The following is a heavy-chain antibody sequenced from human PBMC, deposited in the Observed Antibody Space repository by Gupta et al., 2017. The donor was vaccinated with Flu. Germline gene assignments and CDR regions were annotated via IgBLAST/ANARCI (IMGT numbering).Heavy chain of an antibody. D-gene: IGHD3-9*01. J-gene: IGHJ6*02. V-gene: IGHV3-30*18. CDR2: ISYDGSNK. CDR3: AKSLLRYFDWLLDGMDV. Sequence: VRQAPGKGLEWVAVISYDGSNKYYADSVKGRFTISRDNSKNTLYLQMYSLRAEDTAVYYCAKSLLRYFDWLLDGMDVWGQGTTVTVSS.